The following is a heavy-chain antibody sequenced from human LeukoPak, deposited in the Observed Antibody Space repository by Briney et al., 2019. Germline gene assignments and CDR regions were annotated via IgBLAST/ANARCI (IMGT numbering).Heavy chain of an antibody. Sequence: GASVKVSCKASGYTFTAYYMHWVRQVPGQGVEWRGRINPNSGDTDYAQKFQGSLIMTRDTSISTAYMELTRLRSHDTAVYYCARGVSGHDYGPFWGQGTTVTVSS. CDR2: INPNSGDT. V-gene: IGHV1-2*06. D-gene: IGHD5-12*01. J-gene: IGHJ3*01. CDR1: GYTFTAYY. CDR3: ARGVSGHDYGPF.